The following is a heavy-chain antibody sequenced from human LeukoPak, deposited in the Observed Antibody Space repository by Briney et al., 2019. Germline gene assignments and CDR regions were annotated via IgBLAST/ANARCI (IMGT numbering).Heavy chain of an antibody. CDR2: IIPIFGTA. V-gene: IGHV1-69*05. Sequence: SVKVSCKASGFKFSSYGFNWVRQAPGQGLEWMGGIIPIFGTANYAQKFQGRVTITTDESTSTAYMELSSLRSEDTAVYYCARCGYSGYDLDYWGRGTLVTVSS. CDR1: GFKFSSYG. CDR3: ARCGYSGYDLDY. D-gene: IGHD5-12*01. J-gene: IGHJ4*02.